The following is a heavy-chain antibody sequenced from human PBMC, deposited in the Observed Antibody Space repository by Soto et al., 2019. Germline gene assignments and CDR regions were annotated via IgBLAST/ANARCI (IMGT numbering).Heavy chain of an antibody. D-gene: IGHD2-15*01. CDR1: GFTFSSYS. Sequence: EVQLVESGGGLVKPGGSLRLSCAASGFTFSSYSMNWVRQAPGKGLEWVSSISSSSSYIYYADSVKGRFTISRDNAKNSLYLQMNSLRAEDTAVYYCARETYCSGGSCPPEPIDYWGQVTLVTVSS. J-gene: IGHJ4*02. CDR2: ISSSSSYI. CDR3: ARETYCSGGSCPPEPIDY. V-gene: IGHV3-21*01.